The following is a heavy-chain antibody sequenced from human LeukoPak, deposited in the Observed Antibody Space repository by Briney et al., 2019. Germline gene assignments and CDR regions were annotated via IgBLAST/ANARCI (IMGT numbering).Heavy chain of an antibody. Sequence: SETLSLTCAVSGGSISSGGYSWSWTRQPPGKGLEWIGYIYYSGSTNYNPSLKSRVTISVDTSKNQFSLKLSSVTAADTAVYYCARSGQSTMVLPYWGQGTLVTVSS. CDR2: IYYSGST. D-gene: IGHD3-10*01. CDR1: GGSISSGGYS. V-gene: IGHV4-61*08. J-gene: IGHJ4*02. CDR3: ARSGQSTMVLPY.